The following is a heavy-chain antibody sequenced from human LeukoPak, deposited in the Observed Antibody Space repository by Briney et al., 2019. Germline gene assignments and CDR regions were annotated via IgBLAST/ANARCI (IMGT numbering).Heavy chain of an antibody. CDR3: AKCVYGSGLYYYGMDV. CDR2: ISSSGSTI. CDR1: GFTFSSYE. D-gene: IGHD3-10*01. V-gene: IGHV3-48*03. J-gene: IGHJ6*02. Sequence: PGGSLRLSCAASGFTFSSYEMNWVRQAPGKGLEWVSYISSSGSTIYYADSVKGRFTISRDNSKNTVDLQMNSLRAEDTAVYYCAKCVYGSGLYYYGMDVWGQGTTVTVSS.